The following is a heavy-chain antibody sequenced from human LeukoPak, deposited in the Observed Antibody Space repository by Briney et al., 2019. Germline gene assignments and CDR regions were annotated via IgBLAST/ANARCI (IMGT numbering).Heavy chain of an antibody. CDR1: GFTFNKFA. Sequence: GGSLRLSCEAPGFTFNKFAMSWVRQAPGKGLEWVANIKQDGSEKYYVDSVKGRFTISRDNAKNSLYLQMNSLRAEDTAVYYCARVVATVTPVWGLGTLVTVSS. D-gene: IGHD4-17*01. CDR3: ARVVATVTPV. V-gene: IGHV3-7*04. CDR2: IKQDGSEK. J-gene: IGHJ4*02.